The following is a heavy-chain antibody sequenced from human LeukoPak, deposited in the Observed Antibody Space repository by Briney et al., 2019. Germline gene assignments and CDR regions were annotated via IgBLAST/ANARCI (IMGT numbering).Heavy chain of an antibody. CDR1: GASISSYY. CDR2: IYVSGST. CDR3: ARDWGVSARPGYMDV. Sequence: SETLSLTCTVSGASISSYYWSWIRQPAGKGLEWIGRIYVSGSTTYNPSLKSRVTISVDTSKNQFSLRLSSVTAADTAVYYCARDWGVSARPGYMDVWGKGTTVTVSS. J-gene: IGHJ6*03. D-gene: IGHD6-6*01. V-gene: IGHV4-4*07.